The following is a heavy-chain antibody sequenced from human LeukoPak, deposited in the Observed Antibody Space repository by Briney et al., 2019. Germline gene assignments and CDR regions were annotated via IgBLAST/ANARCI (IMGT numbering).Heavy chain of an antibody. CDR1: GGSISSSSYY. Sequence: SETLSLTCTVSGGSISSSSYYWGWIRQPPGKGLEWIGSIYYSGSTYYNPSLKSRVTISVDTSKNQFSLKLSSVTAADTAVYYCARDSGDVAGDFDYWGQGTLVTVSS. D-gene: IGHD6-19*01. CDR2: IYYSGST. V-gene: IGHV4-39*02. CDR3: ARDSGDVAGDFDY. J-gene: IGHJ4*02.